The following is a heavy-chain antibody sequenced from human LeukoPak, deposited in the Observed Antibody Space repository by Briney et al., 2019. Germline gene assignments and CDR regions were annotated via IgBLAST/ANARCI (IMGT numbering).Heavy chain of an antibody. Sequence: SQTLSLTCAISGDSVSSNKAVWDWIRQSPSRGLEWLGRTYYRSKWNNDYAPSVESRITINPDTSKNQFSLQLSSVTPEDTAVYYCARTHEGFDYWGQGTLVTVSS. V-gene: IGHV6-1*01. CDR3: ARTHEGFDY. J-gene: IGHJ4*02. CDR1: GDSVSSNKAV. CDR2: TYYRSKWNN.